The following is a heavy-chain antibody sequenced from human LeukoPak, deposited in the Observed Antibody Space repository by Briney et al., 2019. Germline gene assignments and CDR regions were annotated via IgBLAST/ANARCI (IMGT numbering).Heavy chain of an antibody. J-gene: IGHJ4*02. D-gene: IGHD1-14*01. CDR3: ARDFWLTGATHCYFDY. CDR2: IKQDGSER. Sequence: GGSLRLSCAASGFTFSSYWMSWVRQAPGKGLEWVANIKQDGSERYYVDSVKGRFTISRDNAKNSLYLQMNGLRAEDTAVYYCARDFWLTGATHCYFDYWGQGTLVTVSS. CDR1: GFTFSSYW. V-gene: IGHV3-7*03.